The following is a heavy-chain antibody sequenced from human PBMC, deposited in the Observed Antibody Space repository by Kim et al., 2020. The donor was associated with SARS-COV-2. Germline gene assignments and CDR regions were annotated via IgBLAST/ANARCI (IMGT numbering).Heavy chain of an antibody. D-gene: IGHD2-21*01. Sequence: ASVKVSCKASGYIFASHAIHWLRQAPGQRPEWMGSINSDYGTTEYSHKFEGRLILTRDKSATTAFMELTSLTSEDTSVYFCARGLSWASFIVMAFDLWGQGTWVSVSS. V-gene: IGHV1-3*04. CDR1: GYIFASHA. J-gene: IGHJ3*01. CDR3: ARGLSWASFIVMAFDL. CDR2: INSDYGTT.